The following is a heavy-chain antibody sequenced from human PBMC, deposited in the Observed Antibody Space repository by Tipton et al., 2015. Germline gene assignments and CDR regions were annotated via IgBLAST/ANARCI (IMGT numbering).Heavy chain of an antibody. CDR3: ACQDYDSLTRDYQTVDS. D-gene: IGHD3-9*01. V-gene: IGHV4-39*01. CDR2: LYFSGTT. J-gene: IGHJ4*02. CDR1: GGSISSSSYY. Sequence: TLSLTCTVSGGSISSSSYYWAWIRQPPGKGLEWIGSLYFSGTTYYNPSLKSRVTISIDRFKNQFSLKLTSVTAADTAVYYCACQDYDSLTRDYQTVDSWGQGTLVTVSS.